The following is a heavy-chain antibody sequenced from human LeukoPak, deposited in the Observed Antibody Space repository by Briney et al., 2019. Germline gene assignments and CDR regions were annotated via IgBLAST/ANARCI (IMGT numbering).Heavy chain of an antibody. CDR1: GFTFSSYS. D-gene: IGHD1-26*01. J-gene: IGHJ4*02. Sequence: GGSLRLSCAASGFTFSSYSMNWVRQAPGKGLEWVSSISSSSSYIYYADSVKGRFTISRDNAKNSLYLQMNSLRAEDTAVYYCAREDEVGATNGGNDYWGQGTLVTVSS. CDR2: ISSSSSYI. V-gene: IGHV3-21*01. CDR3: AREDEVGATNGGNDY.